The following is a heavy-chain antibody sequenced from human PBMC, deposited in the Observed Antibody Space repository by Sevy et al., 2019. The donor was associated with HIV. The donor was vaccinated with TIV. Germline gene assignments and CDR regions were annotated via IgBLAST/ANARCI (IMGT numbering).Heavy chain of an antibody. CDR2: INPNDGVT. J-gene: IGHJ6*02. V-gene: IGHV1-2*02. CDR1: GYTFTDYY. Sequence: ASVKVSCKASGYTFTDYYIHWVRQAPGQGLEWMAWINPNDGVTNYAQRLQGGVTVTRYTSISTAYMELRRLRSDDTAIYYCARLTTMPTSDLYGMDVWGQGTTVTVSS. D-gene: IGHD1-1*01. CDR3: ARLTTMPTSDLYGMDV.